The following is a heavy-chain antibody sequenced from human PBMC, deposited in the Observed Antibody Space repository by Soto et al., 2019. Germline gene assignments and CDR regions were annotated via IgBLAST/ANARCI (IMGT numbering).Heavy chain of an antibody. CDR3: ATKPIFGSAGVDY. CDR2: IYHSGDT. J-gene: IGHJ4*02. V-gene: IGHV4-4*02. Sequence: KPSETLSLTCAVSGGSISNNNWWTWVRQPPGKGLEWIGEIYHSGDTNYNPSLKSRVTISVNKSKNQFSLRLTSVTAADTAVYYCATKPIFGSAGVDYWGQGTLVTVSS. D-gene: IGHD3-3*01. CDR1: GGSISNNNW.